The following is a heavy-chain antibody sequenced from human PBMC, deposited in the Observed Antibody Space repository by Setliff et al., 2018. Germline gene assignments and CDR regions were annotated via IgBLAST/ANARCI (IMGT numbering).Heavy chain of an antibody. CDR2: IIPIFGTA. V-gene: IGHV1-69*06. CDR3: ARAPSSTVINWFDP. D-gene: IGHD3-22*01. Sequence: AVTVSCKASGGTFSSYAISWVRHAPGQGLEWMGRIIPIFGTANYAQKFQGRVTITADKSTSTAYMDLSSLRYEDTAVYYCARAPSSTVINWFDPWGQGTLVTVSS. CDR1: GGTFSSYA. J-gene: IGHJ5*02.